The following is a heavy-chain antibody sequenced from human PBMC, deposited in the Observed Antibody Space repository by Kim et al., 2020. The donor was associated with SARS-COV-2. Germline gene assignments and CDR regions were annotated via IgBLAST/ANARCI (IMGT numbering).Heavy chain of an antibody. V-gene: IGHV3-33*01. CDR1: GFTFSSYG. J-gene: IGHJ3*02. Sequence: GGSLRLSCAASGFTFSSYGMHWVRQAPGKGLEWVAVIWYDGSNKYYADSVKGRFTISRDNSKNTLYLQMNSLRAEDTAVYYCARDQSLYGGNSVRAFDIWGQGTMVTVSS. CDR2: IWYDGSNK. CDR3: ARDQSLYGGNSVRAFDI. D-gene: IGHD2-21*02.